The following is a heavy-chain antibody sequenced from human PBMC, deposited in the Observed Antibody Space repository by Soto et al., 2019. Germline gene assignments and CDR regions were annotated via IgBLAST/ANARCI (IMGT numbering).Heavy chain of an antibody. CDR3: ARVRGAAAAGKVYYYYGMDV. Sequence: SETLSLTCAVYGGSFSGYYWSWIRQPPGKGLEWIGEINHSGSTNYNPSLKSRVTISVDTSKNQFSLKLSSVTAADTAVYYCARVRGAAAAGKVYYYYGMDVWGQGTTVTVSS. J-gene: IGHJ6*02. D-gene: IGHD6-13*01. V-gene: IGHV4-34*01. CDR2: INHSGST. CDR1: GGSFSGYY.